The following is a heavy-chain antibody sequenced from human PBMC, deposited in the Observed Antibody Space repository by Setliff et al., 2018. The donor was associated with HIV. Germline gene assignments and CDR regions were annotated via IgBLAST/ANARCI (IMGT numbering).Heavy chain of an antibody. J-gene: IGHJ4*02. CDR3: ARNTYYYDSSGSGGYYFDY. D-gene: IGHD3-22*01. Sequence: AASVKVSCKASGYTFTSYGISWVRQAPGQGLEWMGWISAYNGNTNYAQKLQGRVTMTTDTSTSTAYMELRSLRSDDTAVYYCARNTYYYDSSGSGGYYFDYWGQGTLVTASS. CDR2: ISAYNGNT. CDR1: GYTFTSYG. V-gene: IGHV1-18*01.